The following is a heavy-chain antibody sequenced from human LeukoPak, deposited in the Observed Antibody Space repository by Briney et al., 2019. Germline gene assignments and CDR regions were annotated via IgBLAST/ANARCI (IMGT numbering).Heavy chain of an antibody. V-gene: IGHV5-51*01. D-gene: IGHD6-19*01. CDR3: ARQSLLAPMAGTNWFDP. CDR1: GYSFTSYW. CDR2: IYPGDSDT. J-gene: IGHJ5*02. Sequence: PGESLKISCKGSGYSFTSYWIGWVRQMPGKGLEWMGIIYPGDSDTRYSPSFQGQVTISADKSISTAYLQWSSLKASDTAMYYCARQSLLAPMAGTNWFDPWGQGTLVTVSS.